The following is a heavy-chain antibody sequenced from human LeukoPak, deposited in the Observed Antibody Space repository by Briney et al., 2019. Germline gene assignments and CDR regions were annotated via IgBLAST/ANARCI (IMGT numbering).Heavy chain of an antibody. J-gene: IGHJ3*02. V-gene: IGHV1-69*05. CDR3: ARQGGITVFGVAQPGGAFDI. D-gene: IGHD3-3*01. CDR2: IIPIFGTA. Sequence: GASVKVSCKASGYTFTSYGISWVRQAPGQGLEWLGGIIPIFGTAKYAQKVQGRVAMSTDESKSTAYMELSSLRSEDSAVYYCARQGGITVFGVAQPGGAFDIWGQGTMVTVSS. CDR1: GYTFTSYG.